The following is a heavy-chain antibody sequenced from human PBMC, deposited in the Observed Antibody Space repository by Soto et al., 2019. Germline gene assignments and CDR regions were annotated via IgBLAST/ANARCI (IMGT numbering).Heavy chain of an antibody. CDR1: GGTFSSYT. CDR3: VSNRAYGKQSDAFDI. CDR2: IIPILGIA. D-gene: IGHD4-17*01. V-gene: IGHV1-69*02. J-gene: IGHJ3*02. Sequence: GASVKVSCKASGGTFSSYTISWVRQAPGQGLEWMGRIIPILGIANYAQKFQGRVTITADKSTSTAYMELSSLRSEDTAVYYCVSNRAYGKQSDAFDIWGQGTMVTVSS.